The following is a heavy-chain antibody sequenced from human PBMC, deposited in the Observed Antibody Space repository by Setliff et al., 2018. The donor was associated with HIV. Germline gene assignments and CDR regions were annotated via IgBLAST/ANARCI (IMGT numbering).Heavy chain of an antibody. D-gene: IGHD3-22*01. J-gene: IGHJ3*01. CDR2: IQSGGII. Sequence: HPVGSLRLSCAASGLTLSNSAMTWVRQKPWRGLEWVSLIQSGGIIYYADSVKGRFTISRDNSNNTLSLQMSSLRAEDTALYYCAKLDYYDYSGSWARKVAIDFWGRGTMVTVSS. V-gene: IGHV3-23*01. CDR3: AKLDYYDYSGSWARKVAIDF. CDR1: GLTLSNSA.